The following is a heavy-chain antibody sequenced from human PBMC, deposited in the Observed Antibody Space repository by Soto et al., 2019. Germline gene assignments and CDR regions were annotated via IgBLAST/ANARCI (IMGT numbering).Heavy chain of an antibody. D-gene: IGHD1-1*01. CDR1: GYAFTTYG. CDR2: ISAQNGKT. CDR3: ARGRYGDY. J-gene: IGHJ4*02. V-gene: IGHV1-18*01. Sequence: QVHLVQSGAEVKKPGASVKVSCKGSGYAFTTYGITWVRQAPGQGLEWMGWISAQNGKTNYAPKLQGRVTVTRDTSTSTAYMELRSLRSDDTAMYDCARGRYGDYWGQGALVTVSS.